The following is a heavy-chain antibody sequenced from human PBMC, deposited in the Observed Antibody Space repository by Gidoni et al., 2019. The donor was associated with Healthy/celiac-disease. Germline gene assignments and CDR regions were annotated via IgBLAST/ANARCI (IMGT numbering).Heavy chain of an antibody. V-gene: IGHV3-30-3*01. CDR3: ARDRYYDSSGPFDY. Sequence: QVQLVESGGGVVLPGRSLRLSCAASGFTFSSYAMHWVRQAPGKGLEWVAVISYDGSNKYYADSVKGRFTISRDNSKNTLYLQMNSLRAEDTAVYYCARDRYYDSSGPFDYWGQGTLVTVSS. CDR1: GFTFSSYA. CDR2: ISYDGSNK. J-gene: IGHJ4*02. D-gene: IGHD3-22*01.